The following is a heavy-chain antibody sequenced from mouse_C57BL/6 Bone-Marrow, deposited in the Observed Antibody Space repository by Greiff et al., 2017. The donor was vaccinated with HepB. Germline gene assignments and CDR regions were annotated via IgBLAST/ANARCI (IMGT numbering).Heavy chain of an antibody. J-gene: IGHJ1*03. CDR2: IVPGSGST. V-gene: IGHV1-75*01. D-gene: IGHD1-1*01. CDR3: ARRCLYYGSSYWYFDV. Sequence: QVQLQQSGPELVKPGASVKISCKASGYTFTDYYINWVKQRPGQGLEWIGRIVPGSGSTYYNEKFKGKATLTVDKSSSTAYMLLSSLTSEDSAVSFCARRCLYYGSSYWYFDVWGTGTTVTVSS. CDR1: GYTFTDYY.